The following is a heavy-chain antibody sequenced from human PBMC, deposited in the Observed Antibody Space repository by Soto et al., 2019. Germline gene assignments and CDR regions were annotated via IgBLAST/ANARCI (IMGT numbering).Heavy chain of an antibody. CDR1: GFTFSRYW. V-gene: IGHV3-74*01. J-gene: IGHJ4*02. Sequence: EVQLVMSGGDLVQPGGFLRLSCATSGFTFSRYWMHWVRQVPGKGLVWVSRINSDGSSISYSDSVKGRFTISRDNAKNTLYLQMNSLRVEDTAVYYCARLPVDTITSLDYWGQGTLVTVSS. D-gene: IGHD3-3*01. CDR2: INSDGSSI. CDR3: ARLPVDTITSLDY.